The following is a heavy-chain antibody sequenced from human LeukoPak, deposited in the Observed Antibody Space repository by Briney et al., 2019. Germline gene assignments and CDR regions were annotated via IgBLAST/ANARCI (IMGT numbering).Heavy chain of an antibody. CDR3: ARLEAAAGTDY. CDR1: GGSISSSSYY. CDR2: IYYSGST. J-gene: IGHJ4*02. D-gene: IGHD6-13*01. V-gene: IGHV4-61*05. Sequence: SETLSLTCTVSGGSISSSSYYWGWIRQPPGKGLEWIGYIYYSGSTNYNPSLKSRVTISVDTSKNQFSPKLSSVTAADTAVYYCARLEAAAGTDYWGQGTLVTVSS.